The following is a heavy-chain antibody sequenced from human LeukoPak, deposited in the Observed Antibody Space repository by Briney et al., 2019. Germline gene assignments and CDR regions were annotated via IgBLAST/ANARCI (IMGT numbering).Heavy chain of an antibody. CDR3: ARGGASSKFFDA. CDR2: IYYDGTT. J-gene: IGHJ4*02. V-gene: IGHV4-59*01. CDR1: AVSISNYY. Sequence: SETLSLTCSVSAVSISNYYWSWLRQPPGQGLEWIAFIYYDGTTNYNPSLKSRTTISVDTSKNQYSLNLISVTPADTAVYYCARGGASSKFFDAWGQGILVTVSS. D-gene: IGHD6-6*01.